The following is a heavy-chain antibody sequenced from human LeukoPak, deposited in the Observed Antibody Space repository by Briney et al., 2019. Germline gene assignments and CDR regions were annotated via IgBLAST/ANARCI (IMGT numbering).Heavy chain of an antibody. CDR1: GGSFSGYY. J-gene: IGHJ1*01. CDR3: ARTGYGDYLHH. D-gene: IGHD4-17*01. V-gene: IGHV4-34*01. Sequence: SETLSLTCAVYGGSFSGYYWSWIRQPPGKGLEWIGEINHSGSTNYNPSLKSRVTISVDTSKNQFSLKLSSVTAADTAVYYCARTGYGDYLHHWGQGSLVTVSS. CDR2: INHSGST.